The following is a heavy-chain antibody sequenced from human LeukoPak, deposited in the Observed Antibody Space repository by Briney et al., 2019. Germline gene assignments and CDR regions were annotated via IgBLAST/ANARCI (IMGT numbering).Heavy chain of an antibody. CDR1: GASFSGYY. Sequence: WETLSLTCAVYGASFSGYYWSWIRQPPGRGLEWIGEINHSGSTNYNPSLKSRVTISVDTSKNKFSLKLISVTAADTALYYCARGDCSSTSCYPKGPYNWFDPGGQGTLVTVYS. J-gene: IGHJ5*02. CDR3: ARGDCSSTSCYPKGPYNWFDP. D-gene: IGHD2-2*01. V-gene: IGHV4-34*01. CDR2: INHSGST.